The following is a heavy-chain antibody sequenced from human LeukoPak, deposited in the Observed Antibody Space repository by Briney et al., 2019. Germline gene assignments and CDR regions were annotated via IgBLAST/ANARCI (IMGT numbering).Heavy chain of an antibody. J-gene: IGHJ3*02. D-gene: IGHD2-2*01. CDR2: VYNSGST. Sequence: SETLSLTCTVSGGSITSSSYYWGWIRQPPGKGLEWIGSVYNSGSTYYNPSLKSRVTLSVDTSKNQFSLNLRSVTDADMAVYYCARSYCSITSCYAVGAVDIWGQGTMVTVSS. CDR3: ARSYCSITSCYAVGAVDI. CDR1: GGSITSSSYY. V-gene: IGHV4-39*01.